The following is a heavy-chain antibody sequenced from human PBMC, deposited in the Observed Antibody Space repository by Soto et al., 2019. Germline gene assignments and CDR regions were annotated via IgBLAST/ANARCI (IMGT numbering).Heavy chain of an antibody. J-gene: IGHJ6*02. CDR1: GFTLSDHY. V-gene: IGHV3-72*01. CDR3: SRGRMVSTSFYVMDV. D-gene: IGHD2-8*01. CDR2: SRNKANSHTT. Sequence: EVQLVESGGGLVQPGGSLRLSCATSGFTLSDHYMDWVRQAPGKGLEWVARSRNKANSHTTDYAASVKGRFTISRDDSTDSVYLQMSSPKTEDTAVYYCSRGRMVSTSFYVMDVWGQGSTVTVSS.